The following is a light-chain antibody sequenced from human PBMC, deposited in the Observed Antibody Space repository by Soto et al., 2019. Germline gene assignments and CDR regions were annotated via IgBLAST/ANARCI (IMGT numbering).Light chain of an antibody. J-gene: IGKJ4*01. V-gene: IGKV1-9*01. Sequence: IQLTQSPSSLSASVGARVTITCRSSQGISSYLAWYQQKPGQAPKLLIYAASTLQSGVPSRFSGSGSGTDFTLTISSLQPEDFATYYCQQLNSYPSFGGGTKVEIQ. CDR2: AAS. CDR3: QQLNSYPS. CDR1: QGISSY.